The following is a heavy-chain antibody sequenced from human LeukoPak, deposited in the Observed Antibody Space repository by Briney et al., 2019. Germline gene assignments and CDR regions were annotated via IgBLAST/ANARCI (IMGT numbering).Heavy chain of an antibody. D-gene: IGHD6-13*01. J-gene: IGHJ3*02. CDR2: ISSSGSTI. V-gene: IGHV3-11*01. CDR3: ARVTSSSWLDAFDI. Sequence: PGGSLRLSCAASGFTFSDYYMSWIRQAPGKGLEWVSYISSSGSTIYYADSVKGRFTISRDNAKNSLYLQMNSLRAEDTAAYYCARVTSSSWLDAFDIWGQGTMVTVSS. CDR1: GFTFSDYY.